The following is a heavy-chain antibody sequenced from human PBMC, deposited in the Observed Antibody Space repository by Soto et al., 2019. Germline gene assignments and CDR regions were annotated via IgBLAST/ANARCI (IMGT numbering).Heavy chain of an antibody. D-gene: IGHD3-10*01. Sequence: QVQLVESGGGVVQPGRSLRLSCAASGFTFSSYAMHWVRQAPGKGLEWVAVISYDGSNKYYADSVKGRFTISRDNSKNTLYLQMNSLRADDTAVYYCARDYYGSGYYYYGMDVWGQGTTVTVSS. CDR2: ISYDGSNK. V-gene: IGHV3-30-3*01. CDR3: ARDYYGSGYYYYGMDV. J-gene: IGHJ6*02. CDR1: GFTFSSYA.